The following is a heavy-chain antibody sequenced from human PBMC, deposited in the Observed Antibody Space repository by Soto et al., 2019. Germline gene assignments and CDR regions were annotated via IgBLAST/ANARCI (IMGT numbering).Heavy chain of an antibody. J-gene: IGHJ4*02. V-gene: IGHV3-23*01. CDR1: GFTFSSGDA. Sequence: EVQLLESGGGLVQPGGPLRLSCAASGFTFSSGDAMSWVRQAPGKGLEWVATIDGSGSGTYYAGSVMGRLTISRDNTKSALHLQMNSLRAEDTAVYHCVNALYYFHRGYFDYWGQGTLVTVSS. CDR2: IDGSGSGT. CDR3: VNALYYFHRGYFDY. D-gene: IGHD1-26*01.